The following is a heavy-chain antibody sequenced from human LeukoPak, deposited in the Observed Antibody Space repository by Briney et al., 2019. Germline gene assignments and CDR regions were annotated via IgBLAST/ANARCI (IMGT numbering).Heavy chain of an antibody. J-gene: IGHJ5*02. CDR1: GFTFSSYS. D-gene: IGHD6-13*01. CDR2: ISSSSSYI. V-gene: IGHV3-21*01. CDR3: ARETFAAAGGRNWFDP. Sequence: GGSLRLSCAASGFTFSSYSMNWVRQAPGKGLEWVSSISSSSSYIYYADSVKGRFTISRDNAKNSLYLQMNSPRAEDTAVYYCARETFAAAGGRNWFDPWGQGTLVTVSS.